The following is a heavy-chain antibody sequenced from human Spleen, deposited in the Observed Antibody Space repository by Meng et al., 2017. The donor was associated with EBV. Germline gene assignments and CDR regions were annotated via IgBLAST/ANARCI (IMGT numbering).Heavy chain of an antibody. CDR1: EFPFSRYW. Sequence: EVQLVGFGGGLVQAGVSLRPSCAASEFPFSRYWMHWVRQTPGQGLMWVSRINEDGGITNYADSVKGRFTISRDNAKNTLYLQMNNLRAEDTATYFCSRDLAGADDYWGQGTLVTVSS. J-gene: IGHJ4*02. V-gene: IGHV3-74*01. D-gene: IGHD1-14*01. CDR2: INEDGGIT. CDR3: SRDLAGADDY.